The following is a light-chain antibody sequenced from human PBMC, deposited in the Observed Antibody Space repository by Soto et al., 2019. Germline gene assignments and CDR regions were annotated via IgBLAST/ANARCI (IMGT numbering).Light chain of an antibody. J-gene: IGLJ1*01. V-gene: IGLV1-40*01. CDR2: GNS. CDR3: QSYDSSLSGPYV. CDR1: SSNIGAGYD. Sequence: QSVLTRPPSVSGAPGQRVTISCTGSSSNIGAGYDVHWYQQLPGTAPKLLIYGNSNRPSGVPDRFSGSKSGTSASLAITGLQAEDEVDYYCQSYDSSLSGPYVFGTGTKVTVL.